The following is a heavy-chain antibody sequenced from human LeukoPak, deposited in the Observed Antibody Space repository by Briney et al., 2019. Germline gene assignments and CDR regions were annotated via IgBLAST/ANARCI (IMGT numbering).Heavy chain of an antibody. V-gene: IGHV3-30*18. D-gene: IGHD3-10*01. J-gene: IGHJ6*02. Sequence: PGRSLRLSCAASGFTFSSYGMHWVRQAPGKGLEWVAVISYDGSNKYYADSVKGRFTISRDNSKNTPYLQMNSLRAEDTAVYYCAKDARGSYYANLYYYYGMDVWGQGTTVTVSS. CDR3: AKDARGSYYANLYYYYGMDV. CDR1: GFTFSSYG. CDR2: ISYDGSNK.